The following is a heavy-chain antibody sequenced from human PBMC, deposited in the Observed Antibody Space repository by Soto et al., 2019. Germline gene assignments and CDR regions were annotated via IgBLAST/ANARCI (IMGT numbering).Heavy chain of an antibody. Sequence: GESLKISCKGSGYSFTSYWIGWVRQMPGKGLEWMGIIYPGDSDTRYSPSFQGQVTISADKSISTAYLQWSSLKASDTAMYYCASTCSGGSCYNSIDYWGQGTLVTVSS. J-gene: IGHJ4*02. CDR1: GYSFTSYW. V-gene: IGHV5-51*01. D-gene: IGHD2-15*01. CDR2: IYPGDSDT. CDR3: ASTCSGGSCYNSIDY.